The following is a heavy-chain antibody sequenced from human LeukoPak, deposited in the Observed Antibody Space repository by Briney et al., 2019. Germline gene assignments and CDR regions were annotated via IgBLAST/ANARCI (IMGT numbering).Heavy chain of an antibody. CDR2: IIPIFGTA. J-gene: IGHJ5*02. Sequence: ASVKVSCKASGGTFSIYAISWVRQAPGQGLEWMGGIIPIFGTANYAQKFQGRVTITADESTSTAYMELSSLRSEDTAVYYCARDLCSSTSCYEGFDPWGQGTLVTVSS. V-gene: IGHV1-69*13. CDR1: GGTFSIYA. D-gene: IGHD2-2*01. CDR3: ARDLCSSTSCYEGFDP.